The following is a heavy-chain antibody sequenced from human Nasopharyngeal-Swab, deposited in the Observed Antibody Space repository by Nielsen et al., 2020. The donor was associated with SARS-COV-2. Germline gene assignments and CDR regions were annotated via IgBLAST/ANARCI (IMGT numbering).Heavy chain of an antibody. Sequence: GESLKISCAASGFTFSNAWMRCLRQAPGKGLEWVGRIKSKTDGGTTDYAAPVKGRFTISRDDSKNTLYLQMNSLKTEDTAVYYCTTVRSSSLIDPWGQGTLVTVSS. CDR1: GFTFSNAW. D-gene: IGHD6-13*01. CDR3: TTVRSSSLIDP. J-gene: IGHJ5*02. V-gene: IGHV3-15*01. CDR2: IKSKTDGGTT.